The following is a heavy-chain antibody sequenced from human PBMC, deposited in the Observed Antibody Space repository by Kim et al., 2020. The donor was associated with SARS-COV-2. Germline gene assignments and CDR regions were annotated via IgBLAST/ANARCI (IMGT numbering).Heavy chain of an antibody. CDR1: GYTLTELS. CDR3: ATGTPYCSSTSCYTSWFDP. J-gene: IGHJ5*02. CDR2: FDPEDGET. Sequence: ASVKVSCKVSGYTLTELSMHWVRQAPGKGLEWMGGFDPEDGETIYAQKFHGRVTMTEDTSTDTAYMELSSLRSEDTAVYYCATGTPYCSSTSCYTSWFDPWGQGTLVTVSS. D-gene: IGHD2-2*02. V-gene: IGHV1-24*01.